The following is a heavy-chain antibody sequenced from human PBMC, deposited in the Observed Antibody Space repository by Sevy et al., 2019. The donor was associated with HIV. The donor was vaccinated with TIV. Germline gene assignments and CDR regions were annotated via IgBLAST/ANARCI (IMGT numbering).Heavy chain of an antibody. V-gene: IGHV3-73*01. Sequence: GGSLRLSCAASGFTFSGSAMHWVRQASGKGLEWVGRIRSKANSYAPAYAASVKGRFTISRDDSKNTAYLQMNSLKTEDTAVYYCTRHQTYSNYGYYYYGMDVWGQGTTVTVSS. CDR2: IRSKANSYAP. CDR3: TRHQTYSNYGYYYYGMDV. D-gene: IGHD4-4*01. J-gene: IGHJ6*02. CDR1: GFTFSGSA.